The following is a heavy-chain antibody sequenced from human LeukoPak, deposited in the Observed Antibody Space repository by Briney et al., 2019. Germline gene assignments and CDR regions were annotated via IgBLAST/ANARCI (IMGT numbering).Heavy chain of an antibody. V-gene: IGHV3-21*04. CDR2: ISSSSSYI. CDR1: GFTFSSYS. Sequence: PGGSLRLSCVASGFTFSSYSMNWVRQAPGKGLEWVSSISSSSSYIYYADSVKGRFTISRDNSKNTLYLQMNSLRAEDTAVYYCAKVRDSSGYYELDYWGQGTLVTVSS. CDR3: AKVRDSSGYYELDY. D-gene: IGHD3-22*01. J-gene: IGHJ4*02.